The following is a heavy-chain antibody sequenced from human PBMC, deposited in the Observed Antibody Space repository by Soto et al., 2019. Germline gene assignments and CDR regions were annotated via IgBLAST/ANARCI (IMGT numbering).Heavy chain of an antibody. D-gene: IGHD3-9*01. J-gene: IGHJ4*02. CDR3: ARDGYFDWINFDY. Sequence: VQLVQSGAEVKKPGASGKVSCKASGYTFTSYAMHWVRQAPGQRLEWMGWINAGNGNTKYSQKFQGRVTITRDTSASTAYMELSSLRSEDTAVYYCARDGYFDWINFDYWGQGTLVTVSS. CDR2: INAGNGNT. V-gene: IGHV1-3*01. CDR1: GYTFTSYA.